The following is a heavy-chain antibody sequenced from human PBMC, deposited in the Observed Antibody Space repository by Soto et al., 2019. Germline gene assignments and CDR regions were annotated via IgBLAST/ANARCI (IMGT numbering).Heavy chain of an antibody. CDR2: ISGSGGST. CDR1: GFTFSSYA. V-gene: IGHV3-23*01. D-gene: IGHD6-6*01. CDR3: AREFISARLPSDS. Sequence: PGGSLRLSCAASGFTFSSYAMSWVRQAPGKGLEWVSSISGSGGSTYYADSVKGRFTISRDNSKNSLYLQMNSLRAEDTAVYYCAREFISARLPSDSWGQGTLVTVSS. J-gene: IGHJ4*02.